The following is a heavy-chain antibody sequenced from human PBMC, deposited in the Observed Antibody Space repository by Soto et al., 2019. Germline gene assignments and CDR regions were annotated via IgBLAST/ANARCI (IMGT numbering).Heavy chain of an antibody. CDR1: GFNFAAYT. CDR3: SRSLAIDFDS. CDR2: IRRIAYGGTT. Sequence: EVQLVECGGGLVQPGRSLRLSCSASGFNFAAYTMSWVRLTPGKGLEWVGFIRRIAYGGTTDYAASVKGRFTISRDDSRKIVYLQMSRLKIEDTAVYYCSRSLAIDFDSWGQGTLVTVSS. V-gene: IGHV3-49*04. J-gene: IGHJ4*02.